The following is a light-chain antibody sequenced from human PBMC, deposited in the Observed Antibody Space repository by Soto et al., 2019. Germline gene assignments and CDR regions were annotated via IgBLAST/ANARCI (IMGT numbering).Light chain of an antibody. CDR1: SSDVGGYIY. Sequence: QSALTQPASVSGSPGQSITISCTGTSSDVGGYIYASWYQQHPGKAPKLMIYEVSNRPSGVSNRFSGSKSGNTASLTISGLQAEDEADYYCSSYTSSSTLVFGTGTKLTVL. CDR3: SSYTSSSTLV. CDR2: EVS. J-gene: IGLJ1*01. V-gene: IGLV2-14*01.